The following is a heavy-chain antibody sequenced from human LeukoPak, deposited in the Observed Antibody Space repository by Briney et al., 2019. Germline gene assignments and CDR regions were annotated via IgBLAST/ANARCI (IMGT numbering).Heavy chain of an antibody. V-gene: IGHV3-48*04. CDR3: ARGSYYYYMDV. Sequence: GGSLRLSCAASGFTFSGYAMYWVRQAPGKGLEWVSYTSSSSSIIYYADSLKGRFAISRDNAKNSLYLQMNSLRAEDTAVYYCARGSYYYYMDVWGKGTTVTVSS. CDR1: GFTFSGYA. J-gene: IGHJ6*03. CDR2: TSSSSSII.